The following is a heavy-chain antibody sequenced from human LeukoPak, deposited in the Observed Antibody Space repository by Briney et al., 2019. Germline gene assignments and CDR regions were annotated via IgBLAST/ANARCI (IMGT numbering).Heavy chain of an antibody. J-gene: IGHJ4*02. CDR3: AKGSYYYDSSGYHYYFDY. V-gene: IGHV3-23*01. D-gene: IGHD3-22*01. CDR1: GFTFSSYA. Sequence: GSLRLSCAASGFTFSSYAMSWVRQAPGKGLEWVSAISGSGGTAYYADSVKGRLTISRDNSKNTLYLQMNSLRAGDTAVYYCAKGSYYYDSSGYHYYFDYWGQGTLVTVSS. CDR2: ISGSGGTA.